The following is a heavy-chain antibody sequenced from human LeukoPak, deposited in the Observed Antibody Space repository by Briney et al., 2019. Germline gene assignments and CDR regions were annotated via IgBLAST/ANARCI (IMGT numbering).Heavy chain of an antibody. Sequence: ASVKVSCKASGYTFTGYYMHWVRQAPGQGLEWMGWINPNSGGTNYAQKFQGRVTMTRDTSISTAYMELSRLRSDDAAVYYCARDGYRSGGSCYGWNGMDVWGQGTTVTVSS. J-gene: IGHJ6*02. CDR1: GYTFTGYY. CDR2: INPNSGGT. V-gene: IGHV1-2*02. D-gene: IGHD2-15*01. CDR3: ARDGYRSGGSCYGWNGMDV.